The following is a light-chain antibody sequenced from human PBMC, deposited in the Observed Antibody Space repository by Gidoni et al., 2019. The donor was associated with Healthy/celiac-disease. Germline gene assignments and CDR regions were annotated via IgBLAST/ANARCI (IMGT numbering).Light chain of an antibody. J-gene: IGKJ4*01. CDR3: QQYDNLPLT. Sequence: DIHITPSPSSLSASVGDRVTITCQASQDISNYLNWYQQKPGKAPKLLIYDASNLETGVPSRFSGSGSGTDFTFTISSLQPEDIATYYCQQYDNLPLTFGGGTKVEIK. V-gene: IGKV1-33*01. CDR2: DAS. CDR1: QDISNY.